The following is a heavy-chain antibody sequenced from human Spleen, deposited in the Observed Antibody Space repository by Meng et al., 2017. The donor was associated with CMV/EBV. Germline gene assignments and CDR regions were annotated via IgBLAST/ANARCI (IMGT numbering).Heavy chain of an antibody. Sequence: GESLKISCAASGFTFSSYAMSWVRQAPGKGLEWVSGISGSGGSTYYADSVKGRFTISRDNSKNTLYLQMNSLRVEDTAVYYCAKGGPVAPDPRYFQHWGQGTLVTVSS. CDR2: ISGSGGST. D-gene: IGHD1-14*01. CDR1: GFTFSSYA. V-gene: IGHV3-23*01. CDR3: AKGGPVAPDPRYFQH. J-gene: IGHJ1*01.